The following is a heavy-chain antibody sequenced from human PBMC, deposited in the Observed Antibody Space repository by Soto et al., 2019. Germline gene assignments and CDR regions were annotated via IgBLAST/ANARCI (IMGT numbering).Heavy chain of an antibody. J-gene: IGHJ5*02. V-gene: IGHV3-11*01. CDR3: ARQDRVVVEGRWFDP. CDR2: ISSSGSTI. D-gene: IGHD2-15*01. CDR1: GFTFSDYY. Sequence: PGESLKISCAASGFTFSDYYMSWIRQAPGKGLEWVSYISSSGSTIYYADSVKGRFTISRDNAKNSLYLQMNSLRAEDTAVYYCARQDRVVVEGRWFDPWGQGTLVTVSS.